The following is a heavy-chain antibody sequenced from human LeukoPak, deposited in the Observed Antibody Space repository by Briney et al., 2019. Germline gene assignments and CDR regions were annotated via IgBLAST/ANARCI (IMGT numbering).Heavy chain of an antibody. CDR2: ISSSGGST. CDR1: GFTFSSYD. J-gene: IGHJ4*02. Sequence: GGSLRLSCAASGFTFSSYDMSWVRQAPGKGLEWVSRISSSGGSTYYADSVKGRFTISRDTSKNTLYLQMNSLRPEDTAVYYCARDAKQLPYWGQGTLVTVSS. V-gene: IGHV3-23*01. CDR3: ARDAKQLPY. D-gene: IGHD5-24*01.